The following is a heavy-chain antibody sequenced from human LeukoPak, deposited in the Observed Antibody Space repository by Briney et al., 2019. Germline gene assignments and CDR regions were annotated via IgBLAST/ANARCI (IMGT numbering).Heavy chain of an antibody. Sequence: PSETLSLTCTVSGGSISSYYWSWVRQPPGKGLEWMGYIYYSGSTNYNPSLKSRVTISVETSKNEFSLKLRSVTAADTAVYYCAKGGTYGGGADYWGQGTLVTVSS. CDR1: GGSISSYY. D-gene: IGHD1-26*01. CDR3: AKGGTYGGGADY. V-gene: IGHV4-59*01. CDR2: IYYSGST. J-gene: IGHJ4*02.